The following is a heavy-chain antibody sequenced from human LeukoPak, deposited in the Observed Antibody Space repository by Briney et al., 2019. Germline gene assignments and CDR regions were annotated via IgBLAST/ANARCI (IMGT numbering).Heavy chain of an antibody. Sequence: GESLKISCKGSGYSFTNYWIGWARQMPGKGLEWMGMISPDGSDTRYSPSFQGQVTISADKSITTAYLQWSSLKASDTAMYYCARLTSSWSFDYWGQGTLVTVSS. CDR2: ISPDGSDT. CDR3: ARLTSSWSFDY. V-gene: IGHV5-51*01. D-gene: IGHD6-13*01. CDR1: GYSFTNYW. J-gene: IGHJ4*02.